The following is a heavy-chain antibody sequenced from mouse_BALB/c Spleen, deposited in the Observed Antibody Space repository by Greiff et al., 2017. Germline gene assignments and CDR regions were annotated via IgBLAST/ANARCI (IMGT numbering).Heavy chain of an antibody. V-gene: IGHV5-6-5*01. Sequence: DVMLVESGGGLVKPGGSLKLSCAASGFTFSSYAMSWVRQTPEKRLEWVASISSGGSTYYPDSVKGRFTISRDNARNILYLQMSSLRSEDTAMYYCARQKGGNLYYAMDYWGQGTSVTVSS. J-gene: IGHJ4*01. CDR2: ISSGGST. CDR3: ARQKGGNLYYAMDY. CDR1: GFTFSSYA.